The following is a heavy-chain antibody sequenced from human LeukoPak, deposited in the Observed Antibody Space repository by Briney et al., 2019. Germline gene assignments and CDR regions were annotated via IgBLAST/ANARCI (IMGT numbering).Heavy chain of an antibody. CDR2: INPSGGST. D-gene: IGHD2-21*01. V-gene: IGHV1-46*01. CDR1: GYTFTGYY. CDR3: ARDESTSILWW. J-gene: IGHJ1*01. Sequence: ASVKVSCKSSGYTFTGYYMHWVRQAPGQGLEWMGIINPSGGSTSYAQKFQGRVTMTRDTSTSTVYMELSSLRSEDTAVYYCARDESTSILWWWGQGTLVTVSS.